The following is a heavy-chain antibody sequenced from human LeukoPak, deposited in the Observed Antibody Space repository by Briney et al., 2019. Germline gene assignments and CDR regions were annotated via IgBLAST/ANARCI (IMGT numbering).Heavy chain of an antibody. Sequence: ASVKVSCKASGYTFTSYDINWVRQATGQGLEWMGWMNPNSGNTGYAQKFQGRVTMTRNTSISTAYMELSSLRAEDTAVYYCAKGYYYDSSHSIPFDYWGQGTLVTVSS. J-gene: IGHJ4*02. D-gene: IGHD3-22*01. CDR2: MNPNSGNT. CDR1: GYTFTSYD. V-gene: IGHV1-8*01. CDR3: AKGYYYDSSHSIPFDY.